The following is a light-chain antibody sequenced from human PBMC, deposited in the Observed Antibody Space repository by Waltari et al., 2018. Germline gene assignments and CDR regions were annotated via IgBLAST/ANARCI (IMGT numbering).Light chain of an antibody. CDR3: QHYVRLPVT. CDR2: GAS. J-gene: IGKJ1*01. CDR1: QSVSRP. V-gene: IGKV3-20*01. Sequence: EIVLTQSPGTLSLSPGERATLPCRASQSVSRPLAWYQQKPGQAPRLLIYGASSRATGIPDRFTGSGSGTDFSLTISSLESEDFAVYYCQHYVRLPVTFGQGTNVEIK.